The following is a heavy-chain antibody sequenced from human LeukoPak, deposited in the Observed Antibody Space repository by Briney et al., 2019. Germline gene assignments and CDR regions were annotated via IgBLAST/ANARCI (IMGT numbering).Heavy chain of an antibody. D-gene: IGHD5-24*01. J-gene: IGHJ4*02. V-gene: IGHV4-39*01. CDR3: ARGVEMATIPFDY. CDR1: GGSPSSSSYY. Sequence: PSETLSLTCTVSGGSPSSSSYYWGWIRHPPGKGLEWIGSIYYSGSTYYNPSLKTRVTISVDTSKNQSALKLSTVTATDTAVYYCARGVEMATIPFDYRGQGTLVTVSS. CDR2: IYYSGST.